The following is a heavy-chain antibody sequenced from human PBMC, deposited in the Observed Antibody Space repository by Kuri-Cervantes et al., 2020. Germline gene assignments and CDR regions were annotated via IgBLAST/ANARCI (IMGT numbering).Heavy chain of an antibody. CDR2: ISGAGTYT. V-gene: IGHV3-NL1*01. J-gene: IGHJ2*01. D-gene: IGHD5-12*01. Sequence: GESLKISCAASGFTFDDYAMHWVRQAPGKGLEWVSSISGAGTYTHYADSVKGRFTISKDISRNTLYLQMDSLRAEDTAVYYCAKDWTLDSYDNVNWYFDLWGRGTLVTVSS. CDR1: GFTFDDYA. CDR3: AKDWTLDSYDNVNWYFDL.